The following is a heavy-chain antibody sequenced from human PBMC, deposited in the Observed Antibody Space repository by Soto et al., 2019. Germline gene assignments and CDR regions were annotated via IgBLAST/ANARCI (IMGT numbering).Heavy chain of an antibody. CDR3: ARGGGTIPATLP. D-gene: IGHD3-3*01. CDR1: GYTFTGYF. J-gene: IGHJ5*02. CDR2: INSNSGAT. V-gene: IGHV1-2*02. Sequence: QVQLVQSGAEVKKPGASVKVSCKASGYTFTGYFMHWVRQAPGQGLEWMGWINSNSGATKYAQKFQGRVTLSRDTSISTAYMQLSGFRSDDTAVSYCARGGGTIPATLPWGQGPLGTVSS.